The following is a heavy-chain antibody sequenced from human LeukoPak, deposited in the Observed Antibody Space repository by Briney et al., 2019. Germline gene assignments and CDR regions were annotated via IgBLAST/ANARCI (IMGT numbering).Heavy chain of an antibody. CDR2: INPNSGGT. Sequence: ASVKVSFKASGYTFTGYYMHWVRQAPGQGLGWMGWINPNSGGTNYTQKFQDRVTMTRDTSINTAYMELSGLTSDHTALYYCARDRAESQWLVRYWFDPWGQGTLVTVSS. D-gene: IGHD6-19*01. CDR3: ARDRAESQWLVRYWFDP. CDR1: GYTFTGYY. V-gene: IGHV1-2*02. J-gene: IGHJ5*02.